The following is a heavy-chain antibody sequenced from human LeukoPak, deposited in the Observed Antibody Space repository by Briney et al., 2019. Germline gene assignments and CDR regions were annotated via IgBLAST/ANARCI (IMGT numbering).Heavy chain of an antibody. V-gene: IGHV1-46*01. D-gene: IGHD3-3*01. CDR2: INPSGGST. Sequence: ASVKVSCKASGYTFTSYAMHWVRQAPGQGLEWMGIINPSGGSTSYAQKFQGRVTMTRDTSTSTVYMELSSLRSEDTAVYYCARGALGVVIIRRYNWFDPLGPGNPGHRLL. CDR1: GYTFTSYA. J-gene: IGHJ5*02. CDR3: ARGALGVVIIRRYNWFDP.